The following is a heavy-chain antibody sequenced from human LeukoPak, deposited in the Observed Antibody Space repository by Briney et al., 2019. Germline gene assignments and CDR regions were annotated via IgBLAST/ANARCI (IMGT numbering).Heavy chain of an antibody. D-gene: IGHD5-18*01. V-gene: IGHV4-59*12. J-gene: IGHJ4*02. CDR3: ASFRRKYSYGLGDY. CDR2: IYYSGST. Sequence: SETLSLTCTVSGGSISSYYWSWIRQPPGKGLEWIGYIYYSGSTNYNPSLKSRVTISVDTSKNQFSLKLSSVTAADTAVYYCASFRRKYSYGLGDYWGQGTLVTVSS. CDR1: GGSISSYY.